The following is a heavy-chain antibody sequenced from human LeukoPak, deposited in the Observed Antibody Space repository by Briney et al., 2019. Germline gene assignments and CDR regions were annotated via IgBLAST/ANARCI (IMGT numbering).Heavy chain of an antibody. D-gene: IGHD1-26*01. CDR2: ISYDGSNK. CDR3: ARGGLVGATGPIDY. CDR1: GFTFSSYA. J-gene: IGHJ4*02. Sequence: PGGSLRLSCAASGFTFSSYAMHWVRQAPGKGLEWVAVISYDGSNKYYADSVKGRFTISRDNSKNTLYLQMNSLRAEDMAVYYCARGGLVGATGPIDYWGQGTLVTVSS. V-gene: IGHV3-30-3*01.